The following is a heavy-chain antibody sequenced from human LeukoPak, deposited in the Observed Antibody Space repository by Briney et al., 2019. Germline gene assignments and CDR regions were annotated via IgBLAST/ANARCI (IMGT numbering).Heavy chain of an antibody. CDR3: ARDAPPYFYFMDV. D-gene: IGHD3-10*01. CDR2: IYTSGST. CDR1: GGSISSGSYY. J-gene: IGHJ6*03. V-gene: IGHV4-61*02. Sequence: SQTLSLTCTVSGGSISSGSYYWSWIRQPAGKGLEWIGRIYTSGSTNYNPSLKSRLTMTVDTSKNQVSLRLTTVTAADTAVYYCARDAPPYFYFMDVWGKGATVTVSS.